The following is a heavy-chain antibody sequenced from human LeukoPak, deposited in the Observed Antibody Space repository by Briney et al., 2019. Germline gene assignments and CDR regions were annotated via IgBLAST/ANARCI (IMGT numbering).Heavy chain of an antibody. CDR1: GYTFTGYY. V-gene: IGHV1-2*06. J-gene: IGHJ4*02. Sequence: ASVKVSCKASGYTFTGYYIHWVRQAPGQGLEWMGRINPNSGGTNYAQRFQGRVTMTGDTSIGTAYMELSSLTSDDTAVFYCARIFAKSGFYYYDYWGPGTLVIVSS. D-gene: IGHD3-3*01. CDR2: INPNSGGT. CDR3: ARIFAKSGFYYYDY.